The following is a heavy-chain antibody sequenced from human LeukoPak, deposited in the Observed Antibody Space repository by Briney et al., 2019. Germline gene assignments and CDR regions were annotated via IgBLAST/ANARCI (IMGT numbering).Heavy chain of an antibody. J-gene: IGHJ6*02. V-gene: IGHV1-8*01. Sequence: ASVKVSCKASGYTFTSYDINWVRQATGQGLEWMGWMNPNSGNTGYAQKFQGRVTMTRNTSISTAYMELSSLRSDDTAVYYCARILVPDFWSGYPSIYYYYGMDVWGQGTTVTVSS. CDR3: ARILVPDFWSGYPSIYYYYGMDV. D-gene: IGHD3-3*01. CDR1: GYTFTSYD. CDR2: MNPNSGNT.